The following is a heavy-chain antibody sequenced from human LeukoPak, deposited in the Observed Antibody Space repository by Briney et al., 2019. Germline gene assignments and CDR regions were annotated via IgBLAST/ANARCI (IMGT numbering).Heavy chain of an antibody. CDR2: INSRSSFI. CDR1: GFTFSSYS. D-gene: IGHD5-18*01. V-gene: IGHV3-21*01. CDR3: ARDGYSYGFDY. Sequence: GGSLRLSCAASGFTFSSYSMNWVRQAPGKGLQWVASINSRSSFIWYADSLKGRFTISRDNAKNSLFLQMNSLRAEDTAMYYCARDGYSYGFDYWGQGTLVTVSS. J-gene: IGHJ4*02.